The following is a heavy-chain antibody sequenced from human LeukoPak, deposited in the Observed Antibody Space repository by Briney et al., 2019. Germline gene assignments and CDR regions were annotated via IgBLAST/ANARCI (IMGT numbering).Heavy chain of an antibody. Sequence: SQTLSLTCTVSGRSISSGGDSWSWSPRPGGEGLEWVARICTSGSTNYNPSLKSRVTISVDTSKHQLSLKVSSVTAADTPVYYCARSPPYYYYYRDVWGKGTTVSVSS. CDR3: ARSPPYYYYYRDV. J-gene: IGHJ6*03. CDR2: ICTSGST. V-gene: IGHV4-61*02. CDR1: GRSISSGGDS.